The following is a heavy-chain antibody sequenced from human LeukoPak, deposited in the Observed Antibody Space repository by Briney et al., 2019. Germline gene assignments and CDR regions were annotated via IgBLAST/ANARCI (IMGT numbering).Heavy chain of an antibody. J-gene: IGHJ5*02. Sequence: PSETLSLTCAVYGGSFSGYYWSWIRQPPGKGLEWIGEINHSGSTNYNPSLKSRVTISVDTSKNQFSLKLSSVTAADTAVYYCAREGCTNGVCYRNWFDPWGQGTLVTVSS. CDR1: GGSFSGYY. CDR3: AREGCTNGVCYRNWFDP. V-gene: IGHV4-34*01. CDR2: INHSGST. D-gene: IGHD2-8*01.